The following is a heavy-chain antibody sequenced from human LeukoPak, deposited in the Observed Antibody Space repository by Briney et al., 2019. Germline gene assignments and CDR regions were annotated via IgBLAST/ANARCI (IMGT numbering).Heavy chain of an antibody. V-gene: IGHV3-33*01. CDR3: ARGGDYYDSSGYKDFDY. CDR2: IWYDGSNK. CDR1: GFTLSSYG. D-gene: IGHD3-22*01. J-gene: IGHJ4*02. Sequence: GRSLRLSCAASGFTLSSYGMHWVRQAPGKGLEWVAVIWYDGSNKYYADSVKGRFTISRDNSKNTLYLQMNSLRAEDTAVYYCARGGDYYDSSGYKDFDYWGQGTLVTVSS.